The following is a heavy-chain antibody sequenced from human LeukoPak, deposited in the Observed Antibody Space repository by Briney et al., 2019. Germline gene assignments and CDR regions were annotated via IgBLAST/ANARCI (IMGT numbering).Heavy chain of an antibody. CDR1: GGSISSYY. J-gene: IGHJ5*02. Sequence: SETLSLTCTVSGGSISSYYWSWIRQPPGKGLEWIGYIYYSGSTNYNPSLKSRVTISVDTSKNQFSLKLSSVTAADMAVYYCARVHYDFWSGYFAWFDPWGQGTLVTVSS. CDR2: IYYSGST. CDR3: ARVHYDFWSGYFAWFDP. V-gene: IGHV4-59*01. D-gene: IGHD3-3*01.